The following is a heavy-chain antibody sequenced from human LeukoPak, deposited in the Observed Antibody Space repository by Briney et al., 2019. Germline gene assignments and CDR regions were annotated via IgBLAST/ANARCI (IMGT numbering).Heavy chain of an antibody. CDR1: GGSISSYY. J-gene: IGHJ4*02. CDR3: ARDGGGSYHFDY. V-gene: IGHV4-59*01. Sequence: PSETPSLTCTVSGGSISSYYWSWIRQPPGKGLEWIGYIYYSGSTNYNPSLKSRVTISVDTSKNQFSLKLSSVTAVDTAVYYCARDGGGSYHFDYWGQGTLVTVSS. D-gene: IGHD1-26*01. CDR2: IYYSGST.